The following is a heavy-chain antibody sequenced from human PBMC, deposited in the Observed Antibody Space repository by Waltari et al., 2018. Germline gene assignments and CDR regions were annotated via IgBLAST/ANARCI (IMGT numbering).Heavy chain of an antibody. CDR2: IYYSGST. D-gene: IGHD1-26*01. J-gene: IGHJ4*02. CDR3: AAFDISGSYEYYFDY. CDR1: GGSISSSSYY. V-gene: IGHV4-39*01. Sequence: QLQLQESGPGLVKPSETLSLTCTVSGGSISSSSYYWGWIRQPPGKGLEWIGSIYYSGSTYYNPSLKSRVTISVDTSKNQFSLKLSSVTAADTAVYYCAAFDISGSYEYYFDYWGQGTLVTVSS.